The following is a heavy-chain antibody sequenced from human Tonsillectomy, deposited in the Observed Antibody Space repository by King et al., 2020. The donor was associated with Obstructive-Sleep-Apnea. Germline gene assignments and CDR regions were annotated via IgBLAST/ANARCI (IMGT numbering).Heavy chain of an antibody. J-gene: IGHJ3*02. CDR3: AKDLYYDILTGAPCAFDI. Sequence: VQLVESAGGLVQPGRSLRLSCAASGFTFDDYAMHWVRQAPGKGLEWVSGISWNSGSIGYADSVKGRFTISRDNAKNSLYLQMNSLRAEDTALYYCAKDLYYDILTGAPCAFDIWGQGTMVTVSS. V-gene: IGHV3-9*01. D-gene: IGHD3-9*01. CDR1: GFTFDDYA. CDR2: ISWNSGSI.